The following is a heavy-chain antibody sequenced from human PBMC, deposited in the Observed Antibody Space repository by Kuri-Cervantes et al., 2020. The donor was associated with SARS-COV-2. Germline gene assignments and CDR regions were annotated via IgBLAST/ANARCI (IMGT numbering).Heavy chain of an antibody. Sequence: SQTLSLTCAVSGGSISSGGYSWSWIRQPPGKGLEWIGYIYHSGSTYYNPSLKSRVTISVDRSKNQFSLKLSSVTAADTAVYYCARDRYFDYLRVNFFDYWGQGSLVTISS. J-gene: IGHJ4*02. V-gene: IGHV4-30-2*01. D-gene: IGHD3-9*01. CDR3: ARDRYFDYLRVNFFDY. CDR2: IYHSGST. CDR1: GGSISSGGYS.